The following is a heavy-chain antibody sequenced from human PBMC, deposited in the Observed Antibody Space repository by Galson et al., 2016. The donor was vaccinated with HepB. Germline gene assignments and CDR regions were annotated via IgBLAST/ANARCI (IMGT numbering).Heavy chain of an antibody. CDR3: ATNGPQLYFHWLNSFDY. CDR2: ISATGSST. J-gene: IGHJ4*02. Sequence: SLRLSCAASRFTSSTYAMSWVRQAPGKGLEWVSAISATGSSTYYADSVEGRFTITKDNSKNTLYLQMNGMRTEDTAIYYCATNGPQLYFHWLNSFDYWGQGTLVTVSS. D-gene: IGHD3-9*01. V-gene: IGHV3-23*01. CDR1: RFTSSTYA.